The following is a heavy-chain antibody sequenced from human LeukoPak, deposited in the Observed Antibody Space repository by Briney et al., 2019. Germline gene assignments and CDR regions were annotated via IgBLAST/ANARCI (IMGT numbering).Heavy chain of an antibody. CDR3: ARLRPLLDQLLYFAFDS. Sequence: SETLSLTCSVSNSSISSHFWTWVRQPPGKGLEWIGHIHYSGSTNYNPSLKSRVTMSLDTSKNQFSLKLTSVTAADTAIFYCARLRPLLDQLLYFAFDSWGQGTLVTVSS. J-gene: IGHJ4*02. CDR2: IHYSGST. V-gene: IGHV4-59*11. CDR1: NSSISSHF. D-gene: IGHD2-2*02.